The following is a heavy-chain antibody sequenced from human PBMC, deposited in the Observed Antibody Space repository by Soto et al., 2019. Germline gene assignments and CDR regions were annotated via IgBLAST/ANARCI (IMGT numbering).Heavy chain of an antibody. CDR1: GFTFSSYG. V-gene: IGHV3-30*18. CDR2: ISYDGSNK. D-gene: IGHD6-13*01. Sequence: PGGSLRLSCAASGFTFSSYGMHWVRQAPGKGLEWVAVISYDGSNKYYADSVKGRFTISRDNSKNTLYLQMNSLRAEDTAVYYCAKAEDSSSWYQEFLTYYFDDWGQGTLVTVSS. CDR3: AKAEDSSSWYQEFLTYYFDD. J-gene: IGHJ4*02.